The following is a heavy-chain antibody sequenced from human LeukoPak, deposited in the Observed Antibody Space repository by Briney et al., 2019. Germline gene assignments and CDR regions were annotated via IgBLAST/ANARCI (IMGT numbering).Heavy chain of an antibody. CDR2: ISGSGGST. J-gene: IGHJ4*02. CDR3: AKEPTYYYGSGSYWNDY. D-gene: IGHD3-10*01. V-gene: IGHV3-23*01. Sequence: GGSLRLSCAASGFTFSSYAMSWVRQAPGKGLEWVSAISGSGGSTYYADSVKGRFTISRDNSKNTLYLQMNSLRAEDTAVYYCAKEPTYYYGSGSYWNDYWGQGTLVTVSS. CDR1: GFTFSSYA.